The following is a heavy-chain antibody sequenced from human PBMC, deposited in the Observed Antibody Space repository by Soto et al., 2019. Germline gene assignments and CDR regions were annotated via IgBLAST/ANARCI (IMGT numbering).Heavy chain of an antibody. Sequence: QVQLVQSGAEVKKPGASVKVSCKASGYTFTSYAMHWXXXXXXQRLEWMGWINAGNGNTKYSQKFQGRVTIIRDTXXXXXXXXXXXXXXXXXXXXXXXXXXXALMDVWGQGTTVTASS. CDR3: XXXXXALMDV. CDR2: INAGNGNT. V-gene: IGHV1-3*01. J-gene: IGHJ6*02. CDR1: GYTFTSYA.